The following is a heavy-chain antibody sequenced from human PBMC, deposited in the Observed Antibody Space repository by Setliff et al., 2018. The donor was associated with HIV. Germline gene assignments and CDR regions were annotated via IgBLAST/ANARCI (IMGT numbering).Heavy chain of an antibody. D-gene: IGHD3-3*01. V-gene: IGHV4-39*01. CDR2: IYYSGKT. CDR1: GGSISVSSHY. Sequence: PSETLSLTCTVSGGSISVSSHYWGWIRQPPGKGLEWLGSIYYSGKTYDNPSLKSRVTLSVDTSKNQFFLKLNSVTAADTAVYYCSRSDFWVGYTALYNWFDPWGQGTLVTVSS. CDR3: SRSDFWVGYTALYNWFDP. J-gene: IGHJ5*02.